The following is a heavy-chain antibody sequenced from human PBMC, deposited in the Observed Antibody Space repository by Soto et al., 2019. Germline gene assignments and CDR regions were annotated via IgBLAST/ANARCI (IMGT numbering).Heavy chain of an antibody. Sequence: SETLSLTCAVYGGSFSGYYWSWIRQPPGKGLEWIGEINHSGSTNYNPSLKSRVTISVDTSKNQFSLKLSSVTAADTAVYYCARKLGGYPPARPTRFDPWGQGTLVTVSS. CDR2: INHSGST. V-gene: IGHV4-34*01. J-gene: IGHJ5*02. CDR1: GGSFSGYY. D-gene: IGHD3-22*01. CDR3: ARKLGGYPPARPTRFDP.